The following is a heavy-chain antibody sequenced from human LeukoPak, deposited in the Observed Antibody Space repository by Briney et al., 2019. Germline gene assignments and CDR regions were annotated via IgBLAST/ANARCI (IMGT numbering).Heavy chain of an antibody. CDR3: ARDSHSGSYYRLDY. J-gene: IGHJ4*02. CDR1: EFIVSSNY. V-gene: IGHV3-53*01. D-gene: IGHD1-26*01. Sequence: LSGGSLRLSCAASEFIVSSNYMSWVRQAPGKGLEWVSVIYSGGSTYYADSEKGRFTISRDNSKNTLYLQMNSLRAEDTAVYYCARDSHSGSYYRLDYWGQGTLVTVSS. CDR2: IYSGGST.